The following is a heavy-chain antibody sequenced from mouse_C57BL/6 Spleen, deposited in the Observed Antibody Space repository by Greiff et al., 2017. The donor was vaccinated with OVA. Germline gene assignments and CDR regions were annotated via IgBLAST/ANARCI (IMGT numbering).Heavy chain of an antibody. CDR2: IYPGDGDT. D-gene: IGHD1-1*01. CDR3: ARNHYGSSYGAD. V-gene: IGHV1-80*01. Sequence: VMLVESGAELVKPGASVKISCKASGYAFSSYWMNWVKQRPGKGLEWIGQIYPGDGDTNYNGKFKGKATLTADKSSSTAYMQLSSLTSEDSAVYFCARNHYGSSYGADWGQGTTVTVSA. CDR1: GYAFSSYW. J-gene: IGHJ3*01.